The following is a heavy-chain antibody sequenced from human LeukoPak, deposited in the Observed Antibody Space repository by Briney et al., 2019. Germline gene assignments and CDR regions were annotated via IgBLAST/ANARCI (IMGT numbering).Heavy chain of an antibody. Sequence: SVKVSCKASGGTFSSYAISWVRQAPGQGLEWMGGIIPIFGTANYAQKLQGRVTMTTDTSTSTAYMELRSLRSDDTAVYYCARDPPSAKYSSRWYGFDYWGQGTLVTVSS. J-gene: IGHJ4*02. CDR1: GGTFSSYA. D-gene: IGHD6-13*01. CDR2: IIPIFGTA. V-gene: IGHV1-69*05. CDR3: ARDPPSAKYSSRWYGFDY.